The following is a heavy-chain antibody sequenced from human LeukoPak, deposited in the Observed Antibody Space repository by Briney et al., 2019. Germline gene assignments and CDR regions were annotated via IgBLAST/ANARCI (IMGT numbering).Heavy chain of an antibody. CDR3: VREGFYFFDF. CDR1: GFTFSDYY. Sequence: GGSLRLSCAASGFTFSDYYMSWIRQAPGKGLEWVSYISSSGSSIYYADSVKGRFTISRDNAKDSVYLQMNSLRAEDSATYYCVREGFYFFDFWGQGTLVTVSS. CDR2: ISSSGSSI. V-gene: IGHV3-11*04. J-gene: IGHJ4*01.